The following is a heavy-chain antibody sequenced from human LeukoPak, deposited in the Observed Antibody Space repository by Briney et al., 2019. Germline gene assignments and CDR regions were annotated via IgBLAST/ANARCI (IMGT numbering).Heavy chain of an antibody. D-gene: IGHD2-2*01. CDR3: VRERYCSGTSCFELGY. V-gene: IGHV3-23*01. J-gene: IGHJ4*02. Sequence: PGGSLRLSCAASGFTFRSYAMSWVRQAPGKGLEWVSGISGSGGSPYHADSVKGRFTISRDNSKNTLLLQMNSLRAEDTAVYYCVRERYCSGTSCFELGYWGQGTVVTVSS. CDR1: GFTFRSYA. CDR2: ISGSGGSP.